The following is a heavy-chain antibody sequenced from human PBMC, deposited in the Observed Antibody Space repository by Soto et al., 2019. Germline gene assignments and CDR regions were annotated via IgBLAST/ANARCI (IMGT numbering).Heavy chain of an antibody. CDR2: INHSGMT. CDR1: GGSFSVYS. Sequence: QVQLQQWGAGLLKPSETLSLTCAVYGGSFSVYSWSWIRQPPGKGLEGIGDINHSGMTHYNPSLESRVSMSVDSSKNQFSLKLNSVTAADTAVYYCARENHPWAAIPVRKLKTTWWFDPWGQGTLVTVSS. J-gene: IGHJ5*02. D-gene: IGHD4-17*01. V-gene: IGHV4-34*01. CDR3: ARENHPWAAIPVRKLKTTWWFDP.